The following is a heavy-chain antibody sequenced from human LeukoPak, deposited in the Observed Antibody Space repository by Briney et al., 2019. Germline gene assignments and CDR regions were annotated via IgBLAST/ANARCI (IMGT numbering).Heavy chain of an antibody. CDR2: INHSGST. CDR1: GFTFSSYS. V-gene: IGHV4-34*01. Sequence: GSLRLSCAASGFTFSSYSMNWVRQAPGKGLEWIGEINHSGSTNYNPSLKSRVTISVDTSKNQFSLKLSSVTAADTAVYYCARGGIFGVVKKIKNYFDYWGQGTLVTVSS. D-gene: IGHD3-3*01. J-gene: IGHJ4*02. CDR3: ARGGIFGVVKKIKNYFDY.